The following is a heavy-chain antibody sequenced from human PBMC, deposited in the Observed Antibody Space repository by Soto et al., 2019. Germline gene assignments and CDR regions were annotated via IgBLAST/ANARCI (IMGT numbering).Heavy chain of an antibody. CDR3: AAHDRGGYYAEY. CDR1: GDSFTISDYY. D-gene: IGHD3-22*01. J-gene: IGHJ4*02. Sequence: QLQLQESGPGLVEPPETLSLTCTVSGDSFTISDYYWGWIRQLPGKGLEWIGSIHYSGSTYYNPSLKSLVCISGDTSKKQFSLKLPSVTAADAAVYYSAAHDRGGYYAEYWGQGTLVTVSA. CDR2: IHYSGST. V-gene: IGHV4-39*01.